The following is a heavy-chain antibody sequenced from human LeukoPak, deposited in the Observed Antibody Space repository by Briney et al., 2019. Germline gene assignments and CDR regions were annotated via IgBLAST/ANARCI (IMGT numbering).Heavy chain of an antibody. J-gene: IGHJ3*02. CDR3: AGVDAAMPDAFDI. V-gene: IGHV1-69*06. D-gene: IGHD5-18*01. Sequence: SVKVSCKASGGTFSSYAISWVRQAPGQGLEWMGGIIPIFGTANYAQKFQGRVTITADKSTSTAYMELSSLRADDTAVYYCAGVDAAMPDAFDIWGQGTTVTVSS. CDR2: IIPIFGTA. CDR1: GGTFSSYA.